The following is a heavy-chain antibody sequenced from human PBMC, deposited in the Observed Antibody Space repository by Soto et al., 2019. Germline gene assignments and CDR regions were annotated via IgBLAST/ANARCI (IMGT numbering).Heavy chain of an antibody. Sequence: QVQLVQSGAEVKKAGASVKVSCKASGYTFTRYGIGWVRQAPGQGLEWMGWISAHNGNTNYAQKFQVRITMTTDTSAMTAYMELRIMRTDDTAVYYCGRDLWMGVTYNGMDVWGQGTTVNVSS. CDR1: GYTFTRYG. D-gene: IGHD1-1*01. CDR3: GRDLWMGVTYNGMDV. J-gene: IGHJ6*02. V-gene: IGHV1-18*01. CDR2: ISAHNGNT.